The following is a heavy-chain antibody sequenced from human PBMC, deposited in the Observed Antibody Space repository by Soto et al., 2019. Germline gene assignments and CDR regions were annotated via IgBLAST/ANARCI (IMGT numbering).Heavy chain of an antibody. CDR1: GITFSSYG. CDR3: AKDKMAGNSPFYFEY. J-gene: IGHJ4*02. Sequence: QVQLEESGGGVVQPGRSLRLSCVASGITFSSYGMHWVRLAPGKGLEWVAVISHDGSNEDYADSVKGRFTISRDNSKKTVYLQMNRLRVEGTAVYYCAKDKMAGNSPFYFEYWGQGTLVTVSS. CDR2: ISHDGSNE. V-gene: IGHV3-30*18.